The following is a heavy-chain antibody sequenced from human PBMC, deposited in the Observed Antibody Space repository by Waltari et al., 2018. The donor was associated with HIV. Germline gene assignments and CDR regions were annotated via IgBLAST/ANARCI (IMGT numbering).Heavy chain of an antibody. CDR1: GFKFEDYA. D-gene: IGHD4-17*01. CDR3: AKVAMTAVTSYAIDI. CDR2: VSWNSETI. Sequence: EVHLVESGGGLVHPGGSLRLSCAASGFKFEDYAMQWVRQAPGKGRKWVSGVSWNSETIGYADSVKGRFTISRDNAKNSLSLQMNSLRAEDTALYYCAKVAMTAVTSYAIDIWGQGTMVTVSS. J-gene: IGHJ3*02. V-gene: IGHV3-9*01.